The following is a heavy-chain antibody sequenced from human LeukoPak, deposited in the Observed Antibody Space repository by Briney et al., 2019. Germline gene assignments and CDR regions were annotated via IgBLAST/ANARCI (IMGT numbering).Heavy chain of an antibody. CDR1: GFTFSSYA. Sequence: GGSLRLSCAASGFTFSSYAMSWVRQAPGKGLEWVSVIYSGGSTYYADSVKGRFTISRDNSKNTLYLQMNSLRAEDTAVYYCARTNYYGSGSLFYWGQGTLVTVSS. J-gene: IGHJ4*02. V-gene: IGHV3-53*01. CDR3: ARTNYYGSGSLFY. CDR2: IYSGGST. D-gene: IGHD3-10*01.